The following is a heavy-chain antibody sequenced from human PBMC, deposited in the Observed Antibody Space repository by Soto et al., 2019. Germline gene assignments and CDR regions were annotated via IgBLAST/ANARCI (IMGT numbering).Heavy chain of an antibody. V-gene: IGHV3-66*01. CDR1: GFTVSSKY. CDR2: IQSGGTT. Sequence: GGSLRLSCAASGFTVSSKYMTWVRQAPGKGLEWVSLIQSGGTTYYADSVKGRFTISRDTSENTLHLQMDSLRVEDTAVYYCARDDVLCDGGRCYGIPLDDCSKGTTFTVSS. D-gene: IGHD2-15*01. J-gene: IGHJ6*04. CDR3: ARDDVLCDGGRCYGIPLDD.